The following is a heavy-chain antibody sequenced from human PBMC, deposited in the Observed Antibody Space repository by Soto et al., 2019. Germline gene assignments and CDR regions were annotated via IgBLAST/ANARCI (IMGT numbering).Heavy chain of an antibody. D-gene: IGHD5-12*01. J-gene: IGHJ6*03. V-gene: IGHV1-2*04. Sequence: GASVKVSCKASGYTFTGYYMHWVRQAPGQGLEWMGWINPNSGGTNYAQKFQGWVTMTRDTSISTAYMELSRLRSDDTAVYYCARDGVTPITAYYYYYYMDVWGTGTTVTVSS. CDR1: GYTFTGYY. CDR2: INPNSGGT. CDR3: ARDGVTPITAYYYYYYMDV.